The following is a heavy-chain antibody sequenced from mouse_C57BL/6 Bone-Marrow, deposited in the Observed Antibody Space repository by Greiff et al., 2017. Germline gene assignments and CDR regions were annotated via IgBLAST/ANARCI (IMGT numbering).Heavy chain of an antibody. CDR1: GFTFSSYG. CDR2: ISSGGSYT. J-gene: IGHJ2*01. CDR3: ARKQGNDY. Sequence: EVKLVESGGDLVKPGGSLKLSCAASGFTFSSYGMSWVRQTPDKRLEWVATISSGGSYTYYPDSVKGRFTISRDNAKNTLYLQMSSLKSEDTAMYYCARKQGNDYWGQGTTLTVSS. V-gene: IGHV5-6*01.